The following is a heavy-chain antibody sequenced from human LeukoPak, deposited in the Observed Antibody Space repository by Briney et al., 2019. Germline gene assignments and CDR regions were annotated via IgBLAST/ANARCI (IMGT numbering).Heavy chain of an antibody. Sequence: GGSLRLSCAASGFTFSSYDMHWVRQATGKGLEWVSAIGTAGDTYYPGSVKGRFTISRENAKNSLYLQMNSLRAGDTAVYYCARVRYSGSYYGAGDYWGQGTLVTVSS. CDR3: ARVRYSGSYYGAGDY. CDR2: IGTAGDT. D-gene: IGHD1-26*01. J-gene: IGHJ4*02. CDR1: GFTFSSYD. V-gene: IGHV3-13*01.